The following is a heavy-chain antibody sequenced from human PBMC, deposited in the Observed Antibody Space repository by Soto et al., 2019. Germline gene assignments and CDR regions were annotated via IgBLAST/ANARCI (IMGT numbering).Heavy chain of an antibody. CDR1: GFTFSNSG. CDR2: INADGTST. Sequence: DVQLVESGGGLVQPGGSLRRSCAASGFTFSNSGMHLVRQVSGKGLEWVSRINADGTSTSYADSVKGRFTISRDNAKNTLYLHVNSLRAEDTDVDYCVKVLARGVGVPRFYFDSWGQGALVTVSS. J-gene: IGHJ4*02. CDR3: VKVLARGVGVPRFYFDS. V-gene: IGHV3-74*01. D-gene: IGHD2-2*01.